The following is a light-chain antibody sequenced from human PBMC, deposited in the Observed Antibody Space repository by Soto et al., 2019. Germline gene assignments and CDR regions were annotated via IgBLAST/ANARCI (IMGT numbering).Light chain of an antibody. CDR1: SSDVGAYNY. CDR2: EVS. Sequence: QSALTQPASVSGSPVQSVTISCTGTSSDVGAYNYVSWYQQHPGKAPKLMIYEVSNRPSGVSNRFSGSKSGNTASLTISGLQAEDEADYYCNSYTGSSTRFVFGTGTKLTVL. CDR3: NSYTGSSTRFV. V-gene: IGLV2-14*01. J-gene: IGLJ1*01.